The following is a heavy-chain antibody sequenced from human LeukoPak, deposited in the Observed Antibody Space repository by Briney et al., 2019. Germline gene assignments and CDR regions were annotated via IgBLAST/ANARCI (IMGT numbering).Heavy chain of an antibody. D-gene: IGHD1-26*01. Sequence: GGSLRLSCAASGFTFSSYDMSWVRQAPGKGLEWVSVIYSGGSTYYADSVKGRFTISRDNSKNTLYLQMNSLRAEDTAVYYCARVVRVGATHYFDYWGQGTLVTVSS. V-gene: IGHV3-66*01. J-gene: IGHJ4*02. CDR1: GFTFSSYD. CDR2: IYSGGST. CDR3: ARVVRVGATHYFDY.